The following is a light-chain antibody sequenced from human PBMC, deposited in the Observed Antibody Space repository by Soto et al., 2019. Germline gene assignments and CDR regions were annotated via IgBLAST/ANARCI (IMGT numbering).Light chain of an antibody. V-gene: IGLV2-23*02. CDR1: SSDVGSYNL. J-gene: IGLJ2*01. CDR3: CSYAGSSTP. CDR2: EVS. Sequence: QSALTQPASVSVSPGQSITISCTGTSSDVGSYNLVSWYQQHPGKAPKLMIYEVSKRPSGVSNRFSGSKSGNTASLTISGLQAEDEADYFCCSYAGSSTPFGGGTKVTVL.